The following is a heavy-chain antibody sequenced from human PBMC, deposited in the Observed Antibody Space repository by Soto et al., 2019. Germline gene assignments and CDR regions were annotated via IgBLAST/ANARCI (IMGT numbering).Heavy chain of an antibody. CDR1: GFTLSNYV. CDR3: AKGPEQLVHGVFDC. D-gene: IGHD6-6*01. J-gene: IGHJ4*02. V-gene: IGHV3-23*01. CDR2: VEAGAGGAGT. Sequence: GGSLRLCCAASGFTLSNYVMSWVRQAPGKGLEWVSGVEAGAGGAGTYVADSMKGRVTISRDNSKNTLYLQMNSLRAEDTAVYYCAKGPEQLVHGVFDCWGQGTLVTVSS.